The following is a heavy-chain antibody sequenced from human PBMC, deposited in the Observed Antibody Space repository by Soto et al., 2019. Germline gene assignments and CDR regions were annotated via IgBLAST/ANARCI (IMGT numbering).Heavy chain of an antibody. CDR3: ARSAGWYAIHA. J-gene: IGHJ5*02. D-gene: IGHD6-19*01. CDR1: GDSVSSPYY. Sequence: QVQLQESGPGLVKPSGTLSLTCAVSGDSVSSPYYWCWVRQPPGKGLEGIGEVFHTGTTSYNPSLRSRVTISMDKSINQFSLDLSSVTAADTAVYYCARSAGWYAIHAWGPGTLV. CDR2: VFHTGTT. V-gene: IGHV4-4*02.